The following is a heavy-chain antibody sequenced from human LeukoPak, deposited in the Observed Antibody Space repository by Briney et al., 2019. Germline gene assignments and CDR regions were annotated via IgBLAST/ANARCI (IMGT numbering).Heavy chain of an antibody. D-gene: IGHD5-12*01. V-gene: IGHV3-30*03. Sequence: GGSLRLSCAASGFTFSSYAIHWVRQSLGKGLEWVAVMSYDGFNKYYAGSVNGRFTISRDNSKNTLYLQMNSMRAEDTAVYYCARVGGRSGYEIDYCGQGTLVTVSS. CDR1: GFTFSSYA. J-gene: IGHJ4*02. CDR3: ARVGGRSGYEIDY. CDR2: MSYDGFNK.